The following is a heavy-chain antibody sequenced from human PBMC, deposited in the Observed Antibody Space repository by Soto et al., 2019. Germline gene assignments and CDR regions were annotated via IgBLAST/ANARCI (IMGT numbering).Heavy chain of an antibody. V-gene: IGHV4-31*03. CDR3: ARGHTVDTAMVTRKYWFDP. D-gene: IGHD5-18*01. J-gene: IGHJ5*02. CDR1: GGSISSGGYY. Sequence: SETLSLTCTVSGGSISSGGYYWSWIRQHPGKGLEWIGYIYYSGSTYYNPSLKSRVTISVDTSKNQFSLKLSSVTAADTAVYYCARGHTVDTAMVTRKYWFDPWGQGTLVTVSS. CDR2: IYYSGST.